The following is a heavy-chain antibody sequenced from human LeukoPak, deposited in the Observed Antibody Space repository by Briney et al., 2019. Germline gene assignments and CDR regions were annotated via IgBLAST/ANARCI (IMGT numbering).Heavy chain of an antibody. CDR3: ARDQTKLGANDNWFAP. Sequence: SETLSLTCTVSGASISTYYWSWIRQPAGKGLEWIGRIYTSGSTSYNPSLNSRVTISVDTSKNQLSLKLTSVTAADTAVYFCARDQTKLGANDNWFAPWGQGTLVTVSS. CDR2: IYTSGST. CDR1: GASISTYY. D-gene: IGHD1-26*01. J-gene: IGHJ5*02. V-gene: IGHV4-4*07.